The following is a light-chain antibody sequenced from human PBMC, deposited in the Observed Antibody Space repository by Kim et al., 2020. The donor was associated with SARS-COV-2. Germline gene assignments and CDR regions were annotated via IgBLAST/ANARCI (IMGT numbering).Light chain of an antibody. Sequence: ASVGDGVTITGRASQDISTFLSWYQQRPGMVPKLLIYGASTLQCGVPSRFSGSGSGTYFTLTIWSLQPEDFATYYCQQANNFPRTFGQGTKVDIK. CDR2: GAS. CDR3: QQANNFPRT. V-gene: IGKV1-12*01. CDR1: QDISTF. J-gene: IGKJ1*01.